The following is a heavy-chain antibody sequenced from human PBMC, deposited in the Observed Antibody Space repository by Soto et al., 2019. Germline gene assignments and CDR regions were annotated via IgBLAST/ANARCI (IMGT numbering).Heavy chain of an antibody. CDR3: ARDGAYCGGDCYSLWDFDL. V-gene: IGHV3-74*01. CDR2: IHRDGTST. J-gene: IGHJ2*01. CDR1: GLTFSNYW. D-gene: IGHD2-21*02. Sequence: EVQLVESGGGLVQPGGSLRLSCEASGLTFSNYWMHWVRQAPGKGLVWVSRIHRDGTSTSYADSVKGRFTISRDIAKNTLYLQMNSLRAEDTAVYYCARDGAYCGGDCYSLWDFDLWGRGTLVTVSS.